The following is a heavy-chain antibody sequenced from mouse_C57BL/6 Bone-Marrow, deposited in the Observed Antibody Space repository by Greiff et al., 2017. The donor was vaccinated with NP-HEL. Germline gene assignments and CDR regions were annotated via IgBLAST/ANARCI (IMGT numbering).Heavy chain of an antibody. CDR2: INYDGSST. CDR3: AREGGLRRRTYAMDY. J-gene: IGHJ4*01. CDR1: GFTFSDYY. D-gene: IGHD2-4*01. V-gene: IGHV5-16*01. Sequence: EVKLMESEGGLVQPGSSMKLSCTTSGFTFSDYYMAWVRQVPEKGLDWVANINYDGSSTYYLDSLKSRFIISRDNVKNILYLQMSSLKSEDTATYYGAREGGLRRRTYAMDYWGQGTSVTVSS.